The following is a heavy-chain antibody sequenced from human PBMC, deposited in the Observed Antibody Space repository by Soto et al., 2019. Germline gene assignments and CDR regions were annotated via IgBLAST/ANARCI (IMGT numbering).Heavy chain of an antibody. CDR3: AREIMSYATY. CDR1: GFTFSTYS. D-gene: IGHD2-8*01. CDR2: ISSSSSTI. V-gene: IGHV3-48*01. J-gene: IGHJ4*02. Sequence: EVQLVESGGGLVQPGGSLRLSCAASGFTFSTYSMNWVRQAPGKGLEWVSYISSSSSTIYYVDSVKVRFTISRDNAKNSLYLQMNSLRAEDTAVYYCAREIMSYATYWGQGTLVTVSS.